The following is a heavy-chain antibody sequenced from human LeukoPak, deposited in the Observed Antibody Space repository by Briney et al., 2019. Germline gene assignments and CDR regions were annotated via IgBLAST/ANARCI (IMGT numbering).Heavy chain of an antibody. D-gene: IGHD6-13*01. Sequence: GGSLRLSCAASGFTFSSYSMNWVRQAPGMGLEWVSSISSSSSYIYYADSVKGRFTISRDNAKNSLYLQMNSLRAEDTAVYYCARFIAAAGHDAFDIWGQGTMVTVSS. J-gene: IGHJ3*02. CDR1: GFTFSSYS. V-gene: IGHV3-21*01. CDR2: ISSSSSYI. CDR3: ARFIAAAGHDAFDI.